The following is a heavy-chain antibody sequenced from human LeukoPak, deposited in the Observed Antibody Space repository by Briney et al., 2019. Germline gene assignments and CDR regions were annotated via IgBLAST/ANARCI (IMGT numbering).Heavy chain of an antibody. CDR3: ARVHHSSSWGTDDC. CDR2: IKEDGSEK. Sequence: GGSLRLSCAAYGFTFSSYWMTWVRQAPGKGLEWVANIKEDGSEKYYVDSVRGRFTISRDNAKNSLYLHLNSLRAEDTAVYYCARVHHSSSWGTDDCWGQGTLVTVSS. J-gene: IGHJ4*02. V-gene: IGHV3-7*01. CDR1: GFTFSSYW. D-gene: IGHD6-13*01.